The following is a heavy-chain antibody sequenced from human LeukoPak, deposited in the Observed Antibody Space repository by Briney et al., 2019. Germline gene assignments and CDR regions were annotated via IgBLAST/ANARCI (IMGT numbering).Heavy chain of an antibody. Sequence: GGSLRLSCASSGFTFSNYGMHWVRQAPGKGLEWVAVIWYDGSKKEYADSVKGRFTISRDNSKNTLYLQMNSLRAEDTAVYYCAKDWSGYPYYYYYYMDVWGKGTTVTVSS. V-gene: IGHV3-33*06. J-gene: IGHJ6*03. CDR1: GFTFSNYG. D-gene: IGHD3-3*01. CDR2: IWYDGSKK. CDR3: AKDWSGYPYYYYYYMDV.